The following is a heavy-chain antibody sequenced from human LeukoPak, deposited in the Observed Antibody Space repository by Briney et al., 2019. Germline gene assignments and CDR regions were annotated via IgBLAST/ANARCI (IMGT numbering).Heavy chain of an antibody. J-gene: IGHJ4*02. Sequence: SETLSLTCAVYGGSFSGYYWSWIRQPPGKGLEWIGEINHSGSTNYNPSLKSRVTISVDTSKNQFSLKLSSVTAADTAVYYCARYPFDGYNYYLDYWGQGTLVTVSS. CDR3: ARYPFDGYNYYLDY. V-gene: IGHV4-34*01. CDR2: INHSGST. CDR1: GGSFSGYY. D-gene: IGHD5-24*01.